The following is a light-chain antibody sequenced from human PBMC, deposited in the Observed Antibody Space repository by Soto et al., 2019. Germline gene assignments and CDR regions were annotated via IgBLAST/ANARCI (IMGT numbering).Light chain of an antibody. CDR1: SSNIGSNT. CDR2: SNN. Sequence: QSGQTRPPPGSGIPEKKVTISGSGRSSNIGSNTVNWYQQLPGTAPKLLIYSNNQRPSGVPDRFSGSKSGTTASLAICGLQSEDEADYYCAAWEDNMKVGFGTGTKVTVL. CDR3: AAWEDNMKVG. V-gene: IGLV1-44*01. J-gene: IGLJ1*01.